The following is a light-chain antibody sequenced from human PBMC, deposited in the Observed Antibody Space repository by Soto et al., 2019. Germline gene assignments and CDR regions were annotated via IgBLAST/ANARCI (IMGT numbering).Light chain of an antibody. CDR3: SSYAGNYNLV. CDR2: EVS. CDR1: SSDVGGYNY. Sequence: QSALTQPPSASGSPGHSVTLSCTGTSSDVGGYNYVSWYQQHPGKAPKLMIYEVSKRPSGVPDRFSGSKSGNTASLTVSGFQAEDEADYYCSSYAGNYNLVFGGGTKLTVL. J-gene: IGLJ2*01. V-gene: IGLV2-8*01.